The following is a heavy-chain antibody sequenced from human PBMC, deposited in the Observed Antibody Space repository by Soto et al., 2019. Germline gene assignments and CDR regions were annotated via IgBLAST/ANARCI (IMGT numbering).Heavy chain of an antibody. J-gene: IGHJ4*02. CDR1: GGSFSGYY. CDR2: INHSGST. V-gene: IGHV4-34*01. CDR3: ARGLATGYSSSWYPAGGDY. D-gene: IGHD6-13*01. Sequence: SETLSLTCAVYGGSFSGYYWSWIRQPPGKGLEWIGEINHSGSTNYNPSLKSRVTISVDTSKNQFSLKLSSVTAADTAVYYCARGLATGYSSSWYPAGGDYWGQGTLVTVSS.